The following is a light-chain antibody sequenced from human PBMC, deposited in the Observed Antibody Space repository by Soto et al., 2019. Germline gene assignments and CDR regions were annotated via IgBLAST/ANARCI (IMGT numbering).Light chain of an antibody. CDR2: KAS. V-gene: IGKV1-5*03. CDR3: QQYNSYDYT. CDR1: QSISSW. Sequence: DIQMTQSPSTLSASVGDRVTITCRASQSISSWLAWYQQKPGKAPKLLIYKASSLESGVPSRFSGSGSGTEFTLTIMSLQPDDFATYYCQQYNSYDYTCGQGTKLEIK. J-gene: IGKJ2*01.